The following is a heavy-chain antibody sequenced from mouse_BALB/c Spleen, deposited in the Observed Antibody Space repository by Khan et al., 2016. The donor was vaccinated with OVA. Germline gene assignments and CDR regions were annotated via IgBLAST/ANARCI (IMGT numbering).Heavy chain of an antibody. J-gene: IGHJ3*01. D-gene: IGHD2-10*01. CDR1: GFNITDTY. Sequence: VQLKESGADFVKPGASVKLSCTASGFNITDTYMHWINQRPQQGLVWIGRIDPANGDVSYDPKFQDKATIAADASSNTAYLQLSSLTSDDTAVYCCIREAYYGRFAYWGQGTLVTVSA. V-gene: IGHV14-3*02. CDR2: IDPANGDV. CDR3: IREAYYGRFAY.